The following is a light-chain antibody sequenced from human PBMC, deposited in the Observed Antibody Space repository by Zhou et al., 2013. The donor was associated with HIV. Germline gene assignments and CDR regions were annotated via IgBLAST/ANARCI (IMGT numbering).Light chain of an antibody. CDR3: QHYGSSPRWT. CDR1: QSINNW. Sequence: DIQMTQSPSTLSASVGDRVTITCRASQSINNWLAWYQQKPGEPPKLLIYKASNLETGVPSRFSGSGSGTDFTLTISSLQPDDFAVYYCQHYGSSPRWTFGQGTKVEI. J-gene: IGKJ1*01. V-gene: IGKV1-5*03. CDR2: KAS.